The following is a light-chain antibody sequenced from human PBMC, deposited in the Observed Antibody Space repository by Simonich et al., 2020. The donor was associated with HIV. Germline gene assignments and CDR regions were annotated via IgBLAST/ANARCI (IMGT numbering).Light chain of an antibody. Sequence: QSVLTQPPSASGTPGQRVTISCSGSSSNIGSNTVNWYQPLPGTAPKLLIYSNSQRPSGVPDRFSGSKSGTSASLAISGLQSEDEADYYCAAWDDSLNGVFGGGTKLTVL. CDR3: AAWDDSLNGV. J-gene: IGLJ3*02. CDR2: SNS. V-gene: IGLV1-44*01. CDR1: SSNIGSNT.